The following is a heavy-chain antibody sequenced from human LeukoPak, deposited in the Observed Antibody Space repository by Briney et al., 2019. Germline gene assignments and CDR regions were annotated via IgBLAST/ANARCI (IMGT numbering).Heavy chain of an antibody. CDR1: GFTFSSYS. D-gene: IGHD6-19*01. CDR3: ARDSGWYFDY. V-gene: IGHV3-48*01. Sequence: TGGSLRLSCAASGFTFSSYSMNWVRQAPGKGLEWVSYISSSSGTIYYADSVKGRFTISRDNAKNSLYLQMNSLRAEDTAVYYCARDSGWYFDYWGQGTLVTVSS. J-gene: IGHJ4*02. CDR2: ISSSSGTI.